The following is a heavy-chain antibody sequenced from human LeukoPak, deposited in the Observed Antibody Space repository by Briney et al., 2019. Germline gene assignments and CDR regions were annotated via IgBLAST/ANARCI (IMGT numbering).Heavy chain of an antibody. J-gene: IGHJ4*02. V-gene: IGHV3-74*01. D-gene: IGHD6-13*01. CDR1: GFTFSSYL. CDR3: ARDTAPRAAAGVDY. CDR2: INSDGSTT. Sequence: GGSLRLSCAASGFTFSSYLMLWVRQAPGKGLVWVARINSDGSTTIYADSVKGRFTISRDNAENTLYLQMNSLRAEDTAVYYCARDTAPRAAAGVDYWGQGTLVTVSS.